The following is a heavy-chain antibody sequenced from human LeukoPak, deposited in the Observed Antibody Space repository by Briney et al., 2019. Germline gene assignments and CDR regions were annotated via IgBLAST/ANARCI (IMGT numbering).Heavy chain of an antibody. V-gene: IGHV4-59*11. D-gene: IGHD4-17*01. CDR3: ARDLVTVTKGFDI. CDR1: DDSFSSHY. CDR2: ISYIGST. J-gene: IGHJ3*02. Sequence: SETLSLTCAVSDDSFSSHYWTWFRQPPGKGLEWIGYISYIGSTNYNPSLKSRVTISIDTSKNQFSLKLTSVTAADTAVYYCARDLVTVTKGFDIWGQGTMVSVSS.